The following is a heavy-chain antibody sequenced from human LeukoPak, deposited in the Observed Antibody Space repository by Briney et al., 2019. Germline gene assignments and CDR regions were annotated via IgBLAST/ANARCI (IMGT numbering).Heavy chain of an antibody. CDR3: TTGPPGGIVVVPSGL. CDR2: IKSKTDGGTT. V-gene: IGHV3-15*01. D-gene: IGHD2-2*01. J-gene: IGHJ4*02. Sequence: GGSLRLSCAASGFTFSNAWMSWGRQAPGKGLELVGRIKSKTDGGTTDYAAPVKGRFTISRDDSKNTLYLQMNSLKTEDTAVYYCTTGPPGGIVVVPSGLWGQGTLVTVSS. CDR1: GFTFSNAW.